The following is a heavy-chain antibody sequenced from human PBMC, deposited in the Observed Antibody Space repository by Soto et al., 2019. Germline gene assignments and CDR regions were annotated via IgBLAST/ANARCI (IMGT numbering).Heavy chain of an antibody. Sequence: PSETLSLTCAVSGGSLRGHYWSWIRQSPEKALEWIGEINHSGFTNYNPTLKSRVTISRDASKNQFSLRLSSMTAADSAVYFCARAAVKLGATLFDSWGQGTLVTVSS. CDR2: INHSGFT. D-gene: IGHD1-26*01. CDR1: GGSLRGHY. J-gene: IGHJ4*02. CDR3: ARAAVKLGATLFDS. V-gene: IGHV4-34*01.